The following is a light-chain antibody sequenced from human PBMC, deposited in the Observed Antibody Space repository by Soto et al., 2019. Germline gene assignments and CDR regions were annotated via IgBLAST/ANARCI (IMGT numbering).Light chain of an antibody. CDR3: QQYNGASWT. J-gene: IGKJ1*01. CDR2: EAS. Sequence: DIQMTQSPSTLSASVGDRATITCRASQSISSWLAWYQQKPGKAPKLLIYEASSLKSGVPSSFSGSGSGTDFTLTISSLQPDDFAAYYCQQYNGASWTFGQGTEVEIK. V-gene: IGKV1-5*03. CDR1: QSISSW.